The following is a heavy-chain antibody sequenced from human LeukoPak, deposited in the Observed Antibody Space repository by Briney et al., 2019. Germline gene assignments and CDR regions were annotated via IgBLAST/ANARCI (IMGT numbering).Heavy chain of an antibody. CDR2: MNPNSGNT. Sequence: ASVKVSCKASGYTFTSYDINWVRQATGQGLEWMGWMNPNSGNTGYAQKFQGRVTITRNTPISTAYMELSSLRSEATAVYYCARGLDLSGYYYYYMDVWGKGTTVTVSS. V-gene: IGHV1-8*03. J-gene: IGHJ6*03. CDR3: ARGLDLSGYYYYYMDV. D-gene: IGHD3-3*01. CDR1: GYTFTSYD.